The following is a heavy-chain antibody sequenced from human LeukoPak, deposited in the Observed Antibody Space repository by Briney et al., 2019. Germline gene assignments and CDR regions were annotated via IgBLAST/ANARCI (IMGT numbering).Heavy chain of an antibody. CDR3: ARGSSGWFNYYYYMDV. D-gene: IGHD6-19*01. Sequence: GASVKVSCKASGYTFTSYDINWVRQATGQGLEWMGWMNPNSGNTGYAQKFQGRVTMTRNTSISTAYMELSSLRSEDTAVYYCARGSSGWFNYYYYMDVWGKGTTVTVSS. CDR1: GYTFTSYD. J-gene: IGHJ6*03. CDR2: MNPNSGNT. V-gene: IGHV1-8*01.